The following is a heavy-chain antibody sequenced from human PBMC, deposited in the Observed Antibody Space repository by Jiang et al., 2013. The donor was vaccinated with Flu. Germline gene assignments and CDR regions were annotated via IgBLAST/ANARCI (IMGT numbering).Heavy chain of an antibody. Sequence: GAEVKKPGASVKVSCKASGYTFTSYYMHWVRQAPGQGLEWMGIINPSGGSTSYAQRFQGRVTMTRDTSTSTVYMELSSLRSEDTAVYYCARGPTTIFGVVTPFHAFDIWGQGTMVTVSS. D-gene: IGHD3-3*01. CDR3: ARGPTTIFGVVTPFHAFDI. CDR2: INPSGGST. V-gene: IGHV1-46*01. J-gene: IGHJ3*02. CDR1: GYTFTSYY.